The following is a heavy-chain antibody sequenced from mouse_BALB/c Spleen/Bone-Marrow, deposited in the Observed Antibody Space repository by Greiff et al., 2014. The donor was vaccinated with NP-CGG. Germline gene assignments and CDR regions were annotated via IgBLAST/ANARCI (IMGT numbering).Heavy chain of an antibody. CDR1: GFTFSSFG. J-gene: IGHJ2*01. CDR3: ASSPYGYFDY. CDR2: ISSGSSTI. V-gene: IGHV5-17*02. D-gene: IGHD1-1*01. Sequence: EVQRVESGGGLVQPGGSRKLSCAASGFTFSSFGMHWVRQAPEKGLEWVAYISSGSSTIYYADTVKGLFTISRDNPKNTLFLQMTSLRSEDTAMYYCASSPYGYFDYWGQGTTLTVSS.